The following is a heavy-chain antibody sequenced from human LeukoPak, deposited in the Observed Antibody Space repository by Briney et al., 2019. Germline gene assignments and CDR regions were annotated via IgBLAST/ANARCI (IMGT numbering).Heavy chain of an antibody. J-gene: IGHJ6*02. CDR1: GFTFSSYE. Sequence: PGGSLRLSCAASGFTFSSYEMNWVRQPPGKGLEWVSYISISGSTIYHADSVKGRFTISRDNAKNSLYLQMNSLRAEDTAVYYCANLPFRTVTKFPELHGMDVWGQGTTVTVSS. CDR3: ANLPFRTVTKFPELHGMDV. CDR2: ISISGSTI. V-gene: IGHV3-48*03. D-gene: IGHD4-17*01.